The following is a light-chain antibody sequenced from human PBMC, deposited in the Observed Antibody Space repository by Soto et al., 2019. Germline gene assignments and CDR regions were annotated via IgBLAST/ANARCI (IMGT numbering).Light chain of an antibody. CDR2: DAS. V-gene: IGKV1-33*01. CDR3: QQYDNRLT. Sequence: MTQSPSTLSASVGDRVPITCRASQSISSWLAWYQQKPGKAPNLLIYDASNLETGVPSRFSGSGSGTDFSFTISSLQPEDIGTYYCQQYDNRLTFGGGTKVDIK. J-gene: IGKJ4*01. CDR1: QSISSW.